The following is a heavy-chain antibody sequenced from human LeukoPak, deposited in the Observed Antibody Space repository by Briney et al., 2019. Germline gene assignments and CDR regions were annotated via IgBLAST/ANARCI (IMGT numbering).Heavy chain of an antibody. J-gene: IGHJ6*02. CDR2: IRYDGSNK. CDR1: GLTFSSYG. D-gene: IGHD3-22*01. V-gene: IGHV3-30*02. CDR3: AKDGDYYGSSGYYPDYYYYYGMDV. Sequence: GGSLRLSCAASGLTFSSYGMHWVRQAPGKGLEWVAFIRYDGSNKCYADSVKGRFTISRDNSKNTLYLQMNSLRAEDTAVYYCAKDGDYYGSSGYYPDYYYYYGMDVWGQGTTVTVSS.